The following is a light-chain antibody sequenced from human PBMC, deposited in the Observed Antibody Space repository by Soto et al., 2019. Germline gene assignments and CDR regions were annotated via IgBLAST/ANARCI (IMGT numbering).Light chain of an antibody. J-gene: IGKJ3*01. CDR3: PQFNEGT. CDR1: QGISSA. CDR2: DAS. V-gene: IGKV1-13*02. Sequence: AIQLTQSPSSLSASVGDRVTITCRASQGISSALAWYQQKPGKAPKLLIYDASSLESGVPSRFSGSGSGTDFTLTISSLQPEDFATYYCPQFNEGTFGPGTKVDIK.